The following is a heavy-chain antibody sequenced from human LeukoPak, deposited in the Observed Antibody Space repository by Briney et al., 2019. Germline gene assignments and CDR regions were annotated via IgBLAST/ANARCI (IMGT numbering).Heavy chain of an antibody. Sequence: ASVKVSCKASGGTFSNYALSWVGQAPGQGLEWMGGIIPLFGTANYAQKFQGRVTITADESTSTAYMELTSLRSEDTAMYYCARWYSSTNPYELGSPYNWFDPWGQGTLVTVSS. CDR2: IIPLFGTA. J-gene: IGHJ5*02. V-gene: IGHV1-69*13. CDR1: GGTFSNYA. D-gene: IGHD2-2*01. CDR3: ARWYSSTNPYELGSPYNWFDP.